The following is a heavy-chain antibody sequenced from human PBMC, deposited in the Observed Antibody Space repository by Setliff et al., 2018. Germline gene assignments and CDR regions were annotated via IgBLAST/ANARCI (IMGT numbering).Heavy chain of an antibody. CDR2: INTNTGNP. J-gene: IGHJ3*02. CDR3: ARAAQASRAKAYYYGSGSYCFDI. CDR1: GYTFTSYA. Sequence: EASVKVSCKASGYTFTSYAMNWVRQAPGQGLEWMGWINTNTGNPTYAQGFTGRFVFSLDTSVSTAYLQISSLKAEDTAVYYCARAAQASRAKAYYYGSGSYCFDIWGQGTMVTVSS. V-gene: IGHV7-4-1*02. D-gene: IGHD3-10*01.